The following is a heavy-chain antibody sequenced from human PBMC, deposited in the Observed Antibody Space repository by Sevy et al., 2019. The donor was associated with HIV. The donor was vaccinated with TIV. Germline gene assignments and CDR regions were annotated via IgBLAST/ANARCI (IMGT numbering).Heavy chain of an antibody. CDR1: GGSISSYY. D-gene: IGHD3-22*01. CDR2: IYYSGST. Sequence: SETLSLTYTVSGGSISSYYWSWIRQPPGKGLEWIGYIYYSGSTNYNPSLKSRVTISVETSKNQFSLKLSSVTAADTAVYYCARLSLYYDSSGYYYYYYGMDVWGQGTTVTVSS. V-gene: IGHV4-59*12. J-gene: IGHJ6*02. CDR3: ARLSLYYDSSGYYYYYYGMDV.